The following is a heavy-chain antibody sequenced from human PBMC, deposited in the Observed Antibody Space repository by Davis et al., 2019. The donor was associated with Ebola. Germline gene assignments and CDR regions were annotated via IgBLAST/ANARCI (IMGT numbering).Heavy chain of an antibody. CDR3: ARTGWFGELVGYYYGMDV. J-gene: IGHJ6*02. CDR2: IYYSGST. D-gene: IGHD3-10*01. V-gene: IGHV4-59*08. Sequence: SETLSLTCAVYGGSFSGYYWSWIRQPPGKGLEWIGYIYYSGSTNYNPSLKSRVTISVDTSKNQFSLKLSSVTAADTAVYYCARTGWFGELVGYYYGMDVWGQGTTVTVSS. CDR1: GGSFSGYY.